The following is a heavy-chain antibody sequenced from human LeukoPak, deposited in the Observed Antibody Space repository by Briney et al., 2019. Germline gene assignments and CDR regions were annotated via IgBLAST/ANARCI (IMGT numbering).Heavy chain of an antibody. CDR1: GYTFTTYN. D-gene: IGHD3-22*01. V-gene: IGHV1-18*01. J-gene: IGHJ3*02. CDR3: ASLKNYYDSSGYLVTDAFDI. Sequence: GASVKVSCKASGYTFTTYNINWVRQAPGQGLEWMGWISGYNDNTNYAQKLQCRVTMTTDTSTSTAYMELRSMKSDDTAVYYCASLKNYYDSSGYLVTDAFDIWGQGTMVTVSS. CDR2: ISGYNDNT.